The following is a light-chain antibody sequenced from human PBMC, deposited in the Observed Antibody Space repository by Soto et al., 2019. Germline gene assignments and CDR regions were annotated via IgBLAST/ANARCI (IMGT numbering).Light chain of an antibody. CDR2: DVS. CDR3: CSYAGSYTLYV. V-gene: IGLV2-11*01. CDR1: SSDVGGYNY. Sequence: QSVLTQPASVSGSPGQSITISCTGTSSDVGGYNYVSWYQQHPGKAPKLMIYDVSKRPSGVPDRFSGSKSGNTASLTISGLQAEGEADYYCCSYAGSYTLYVFGTGTKV. J-gene: IGLJ1*01.